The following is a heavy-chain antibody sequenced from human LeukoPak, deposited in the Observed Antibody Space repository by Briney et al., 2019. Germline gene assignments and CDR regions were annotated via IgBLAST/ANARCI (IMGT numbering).Heavy chain of an antibody. Sequence: PSETLSLTCSVSGYSISSGYYWGWIRQPPGKGPEWIGSIYHSGSTYYNTSLKSRVTISVDKSKNQFSLKVSSVTAADTAVYYCARGLYYDYVWGSYRIDAFDIWGQGTMVTVSS. CDR1: GYSISSGYY. D-gene: IGHD3-16*02. CDR3: ARGLYYDYVWGSYRIDAFDI. CDR2: IYHSGST. J-gene: IGHJ3*02. V-gene: IGHV4-38-2*02.